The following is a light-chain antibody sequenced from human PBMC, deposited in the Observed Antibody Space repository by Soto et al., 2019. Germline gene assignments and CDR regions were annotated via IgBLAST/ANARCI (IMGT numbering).Light chain of an antibody. CDR2: GAS. J-gene: IGKJ5*01. CDR3: QQYGHSPIT. Sequence: EIVLTQSPGTLSLSPGERVTLSCRASQSLSGKYLAWYQQKPGQAPRFLIYGASNRATGIPDRFSGGGSGTDFALTINRLEPEDFAVYYCQQYGHSPITFGQGTRLDIK. CDR1: QSLSGKY. V-gene: IGKV3-20*01.